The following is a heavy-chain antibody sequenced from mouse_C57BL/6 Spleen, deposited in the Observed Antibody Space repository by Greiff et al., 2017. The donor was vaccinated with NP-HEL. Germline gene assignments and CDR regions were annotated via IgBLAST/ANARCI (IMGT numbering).Heavy chain of an antibody. Sequence: QVQLQQSGAELVRPGASVKLSCKASGYTFTDYYINWVKQRPGQGLEWIARIYPGSGNTYYNEKFKGKATLTAEKSSSTAYMQLSSLTSEDSAVYFCARGGNYVSFAYWGQGTLVTVSA. CDR1: GYTFTDYY. V-gene: IGHV1-76*01. J-gene: IGHJ3*01. D-gene: IGHD2-1*01. CDR2: IYPGSGNT. CDR3: ARGGNYVSFAY.